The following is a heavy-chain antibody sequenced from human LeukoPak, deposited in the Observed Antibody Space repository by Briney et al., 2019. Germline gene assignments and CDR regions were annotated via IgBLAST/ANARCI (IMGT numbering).Heavy chain of an antibody. CDR1: GGSINSYY. J-gene: IGHJ3*02. Sequence: SETLSLTCTVSGGSINSYYWSWIRQPPGKGLEWIGYIYTSGSTNYNPSLKSRVTISVDTSKNQFSLKLSSVTAAGTAVYYCARTERSAAFDIWGQGTMVTVSS. CDR2: IYTSGST. D-gene: IGHD5-24*01. CDR3: ARTERSAAFDI. V-gene: IGHV4-4*09.